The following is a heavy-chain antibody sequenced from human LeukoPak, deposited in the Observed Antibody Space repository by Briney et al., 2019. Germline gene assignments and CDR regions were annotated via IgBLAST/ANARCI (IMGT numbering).Heavy chain of an antibody. V-gene: IGHV4-59*01. CDR3: ASGYSYALDY. CDR1: GGSISSYY. D-gene: IGHD5-18*01. Sequence: PSETLSLTCTVSGGSISSYYWSWIRQPPGKGLEWIGYIYYSESTNYNPSLKSRVTISVDTSKNQFSLKLSSVTAAGTAVYYCASGYSYALDYWGQGTLVTVSS. J-gene: IGHJ4*02. CDR2: IYYSEST.